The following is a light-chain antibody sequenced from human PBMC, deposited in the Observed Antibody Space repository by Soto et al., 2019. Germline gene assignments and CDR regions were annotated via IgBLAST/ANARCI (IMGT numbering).Light chain of an antibody. Sequence: EIVLTQSPATLSLSPGERATLSCRASQSVSSYLAWYQQKPGQAPRLLIYHASNRATGIPARFSGSGSGTDFTLTISSLEPEDFEVYYCQQRSNWPLTFGGGTKVDIK. V-gene: IGKV3-11*01. CDR2: HAS. J-gene: IGKJ4*01. CDR3: QQRSNWPLT. CDR1: QSVSSY.